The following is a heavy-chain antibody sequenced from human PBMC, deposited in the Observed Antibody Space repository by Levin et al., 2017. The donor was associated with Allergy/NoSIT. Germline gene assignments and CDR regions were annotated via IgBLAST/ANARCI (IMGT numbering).Heavy chain of an antibody. V-gene: IGHV3-66*01. CDR2: IYSGGGT. CDR3: SSAPGFSDY. J-gene: IGHJ4*02. CDR1: GFPVGNNY. Sequence: LSLTCAASGFPVGNNYVAWVRQAPGKGLVWISVIYSGGGTYYADSVTGRFTISRDKSKNTVYLQMNSLRVEDTAVYYCSSAPGFSDYWGQGTLVTVSS.